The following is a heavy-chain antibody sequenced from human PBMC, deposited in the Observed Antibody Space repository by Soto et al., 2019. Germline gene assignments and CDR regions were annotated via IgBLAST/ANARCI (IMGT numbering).Heavy chain of an antibody. CDR2: ISAYNGNT. J-gene: IGHJ4*02. CDR3: ARFGVGDNWSGYLDY. D-gene: IGHD3-3*01. CDR1: GYTFTSYG. Sequence: QVQLVQSGAEVKKPGASVKVSCKASGYTFTSYGINWVRQAPGQGLEWMGWISAYNGNTNYAQKLQGRVTMTTDTPTSPAYMEMRSLSSDDTAVYYCARFGVGDNWSGYLDYWGEGTLVTVCS. V-gene: IGHV1-18*01.